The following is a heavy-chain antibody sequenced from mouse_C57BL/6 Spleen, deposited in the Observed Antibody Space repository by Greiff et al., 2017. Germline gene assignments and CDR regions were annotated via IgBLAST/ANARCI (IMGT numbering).Heavy chain of an antibody. J-gene: IGHJ4*01. Sequence: QVQLQQPGAELVKPGASVKLSCKSSGYTFTSYWMQWVKQRPGQGLEWIGEIDPSDSYTNYNQKFKGKATLTVDTSSSTAYMQLSSLTSEDSAVYYCASWDGYYAMDDWGQGTSVTVSS. V-gene: IGHV1-50*01. CDR1: GYTFTSYW. CDR3: ASWDGYYAMDD. D-gene: IGHD4-1*01. CDR2: IDPSDSYT.